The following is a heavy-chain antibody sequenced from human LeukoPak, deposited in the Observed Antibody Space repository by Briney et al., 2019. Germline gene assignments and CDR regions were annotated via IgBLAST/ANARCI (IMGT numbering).Heavy chain of an antibody. CDR2: IKQDGSEK. CDR1: GFTFSTYW. J-gene: IGHJ4*02. V-gene: IGHV3-7*03. CDR3: AFGGRYFFDY. D-gene: IGHD3-10*01. Sequence: GGSLRLPCAASGFTFSTYWMSWVRQAPGKGLEWVANIKQDGSEKYYVDSVKGRFTISRDNAKNSLYLQMNSLRAEDTAVYYCAFGGRYFFDYWGQGTLVTVSS.